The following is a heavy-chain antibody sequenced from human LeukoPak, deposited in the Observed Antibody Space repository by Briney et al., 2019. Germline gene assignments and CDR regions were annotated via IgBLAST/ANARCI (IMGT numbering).Heavy chain of an antibody. CDR1: GFTVSSNY. D-gene: IGHD3-9*01. CDR3: ARGPHYDILTGYTYGMDV. Sequence: GGSLRLSCAASGFTVSSNYMSWVRQAPGKGLEWVSVIYSGGSTYYADSVKGRFTISRDNSKNTLYLQMNSLRAEDTAVYYRARGPHYDILTGYTYGMDVWGQGTTVTVSS. J-gene: IGHJ6*02. CDR2: IYSGGST. V-gene: IGHV3-53*01.